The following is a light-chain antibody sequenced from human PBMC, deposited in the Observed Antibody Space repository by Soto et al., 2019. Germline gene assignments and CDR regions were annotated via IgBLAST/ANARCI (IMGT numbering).Light chain of an antibody. V-gene: IGKV3-20*01. Sequence: EIVLTQSPGTLSLSPGERATLSCRASQSVSSSYLAWYQQKPAQAPRLLISGASSRATGIPGRFSGSGSGTDFTLTISRLEPEDFAVYHCQQYGSSTTFGQGTKVDIK. CDR1: QSVSSSY. CDR3: QQYGSSTT. J-gene: IGKJ1*01. CDR2: GAS.